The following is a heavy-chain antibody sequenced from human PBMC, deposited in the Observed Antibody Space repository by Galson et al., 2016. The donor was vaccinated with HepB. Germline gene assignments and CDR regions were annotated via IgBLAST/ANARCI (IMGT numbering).Heavy chain of an antibody. J-gene: IGHJ2*01. D-gene: IGHD4-17*01. CDR1: GFTFSSYS. Sequence: SLRLSCAASGFTFSSYSMNWVRQAPGKGLEWVSSISSSSTYIYYADSLKGRFTISRDNAKNSLYLQMSGLRAEDTAVYYCARAYGDYGTGWYFDLWGRGTLVTVPS. CDR3: ARAYGDYGTGWYFDL. V-gene: IGHV3-21*01. CDR2: ISSSSTYI.